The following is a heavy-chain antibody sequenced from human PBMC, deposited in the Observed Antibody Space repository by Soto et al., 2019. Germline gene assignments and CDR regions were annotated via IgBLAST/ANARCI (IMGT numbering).Heavy chain of an antibody. CDR1: GGSISTDY. CDR2: IYYSGRT. Sequence: QVQLQESGPGLVKPSETLSLTCTVSGGSISTDYWSWIRQPPGKGLECIGFIYYSGRTNYHPSLKSRVTISVDTFKNQFSLKLSSVTAADTAVYYCARGGGYGDPFDYWGQGTLVSVTS. J-gene: IGHJ4*02. CDR3: ARGGGYGDPFDY. D-gene: IGHD3-16*01. V-gene: IGHV4-59*01.